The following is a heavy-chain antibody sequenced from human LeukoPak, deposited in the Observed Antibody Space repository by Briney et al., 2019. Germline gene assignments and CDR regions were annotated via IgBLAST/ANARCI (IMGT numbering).Heavy chain of an antibody. CDR2: IYYSGST. Sequence: SETLSLTCTVSGGSISSYYWSWIRQPPGKGLEWIGYIYYSGSTNYNPSLKSRVTISVDTSKNQFSLKLSSVTAADTAVYYCAREVWYDFWSGYYRAFDYWGQGTLVTVSS. V-gene: IGHV4-59*01. J-gene: IGHJ4*02. D-gene: IGHD3-3*01. CDR3: AREVWYDFWSGYYRAFDY. CDR1: GGSISSYY.